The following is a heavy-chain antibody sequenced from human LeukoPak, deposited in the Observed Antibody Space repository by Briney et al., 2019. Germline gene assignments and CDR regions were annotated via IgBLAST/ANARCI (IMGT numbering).Heavy chain of an antibody. CDR1: GYTFTSYA. CDR3: ARVVVRGVIIRGYYFDY. CDR2: INAGNGNT. D-gene: IGHD3-10*01. J-gene: IGHJ4*02. V-gene: IGHV1-3*01. Sequence: ASVKVSCKASGYTFTSYAMHWVRQAPGQRLEWMGWINAGNGNTKYSQKFQGRVTMTRDRSTSTVYMELSSLRSEDTAVYYCARVVVRGVIIRGYYFDYWGQGTLVTVSS.